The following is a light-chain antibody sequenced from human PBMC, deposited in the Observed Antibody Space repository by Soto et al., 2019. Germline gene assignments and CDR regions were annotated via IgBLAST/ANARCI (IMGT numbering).Light chain of an antibody. CDR3: QQRSNWPPWT. CDR1: HSVSSY. J-gene: IGKJ1*01. V-gene: IGKV3-11*01. Sequence: EIVMNQSPATLSVSPGERANLSCRASHSVSSYLAWYQQKPGQAPRLIIYDAYNRANGIPATFSGSGSGTDFTLPISSLEPEDFAVYYCQQRSNWPPWTCGQGTKVDI. CDR2: DAY.